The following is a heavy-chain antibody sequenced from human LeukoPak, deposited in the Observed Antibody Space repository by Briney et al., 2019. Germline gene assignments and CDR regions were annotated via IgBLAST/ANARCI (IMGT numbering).Heavy chain of an antibody. CDR3: VTYKGVK. J-gene: IGHJ4*02. CDR2: MKSKTDGGTT. Sequence: GGSLRLSCAASGFTLNNALMSWVRQASGKGLEWVGHMKSKTDGGTTDYAAPVKGRFTISRDDSKNTLYLQMSSLKTEDTAIYYCVTYKGVKWGQGTLVTVSS. CDR1: GFTLNNAL. V-gene: IGHV3-15*01. D-gene: IGHD1-14*01.